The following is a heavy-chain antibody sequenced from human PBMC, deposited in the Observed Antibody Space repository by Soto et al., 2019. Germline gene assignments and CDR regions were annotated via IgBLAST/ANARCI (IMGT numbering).Heavy chain of an antibody. Sequence: HPGGSLRLSCAASGFTFSSYAMSWVRQAPGKGLEWVSSISTSGGSTYYADSVKGRFTISRDNSNNTLYLQMNSLRAEDTAVYYCARTVEYGDMDVWGNGTSVTVSS. V-gene: IGHV3-23*01. CDR3: ARTVEYGDMDV. J-gene: IGHJ6*03. CDR1: GFTFSSYA. D-gene: IGHD4-17*01. CDR2: ISTSGGST.